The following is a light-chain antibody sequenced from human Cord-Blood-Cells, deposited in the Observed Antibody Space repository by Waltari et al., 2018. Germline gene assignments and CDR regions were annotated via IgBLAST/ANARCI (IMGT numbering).Light chain of an antibody. Sequence: EMVLTKVPDTLSLSAGDSATLFCRASQSVSSYLAWYQQNPGQAPRLLIYDASNRATGIPARFSGSGSGTDFTLTISSLEPEDFAVYYCQQRSNWPLFTFGPGTKVDIK. CDR1: QSVSSY. V-gene: IGKV3-11*01. CDR3: QQRSNWPLFT. CDR2: DAS. J-gene: IGKJ3*01.